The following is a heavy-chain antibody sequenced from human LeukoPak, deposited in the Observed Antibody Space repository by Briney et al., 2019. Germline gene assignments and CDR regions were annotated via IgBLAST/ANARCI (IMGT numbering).Heavy chain of an antibody. V-gene: IGHV4-59*01. D-gene: IGHD2-2*01. CDR1: GGYISSYY. J-gene: IGHJ4*02. CDR2: IFNSGST. CDR3: ALGDCSSTSCYVFDY. Sequence: SETLSLTCTVSGGYISSYYWSWIRQPPGKGPEWIGYIFNSGSTNYNPSLKSRVTISVDTSKNQFSLKLSSVTAADTAVYFCALGDCSSTSCYVFDYWGQGTLVTVSS.